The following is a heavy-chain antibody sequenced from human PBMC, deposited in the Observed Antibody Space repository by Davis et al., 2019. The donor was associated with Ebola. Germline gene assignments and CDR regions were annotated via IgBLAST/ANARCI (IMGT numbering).Heavy chain of an antibody. J-gene: IGHJ6*03. V-gene: IGHV3-11*01. CDR2: ISSRSSTI. CDR1: GFTFSDYY. D-gene: IGHD3-9*01. Sequence: GESLKISCAASGFTFSDYYMNWIRQAPGKGLEYVGYISSRSSTIEYADSVKGRFTISRANAKNSLYLQMNNLGAEDTAVYYCAKEDYDVLTYKYGMDVWGKGTTVTVSS. CDR3: AKEDYDVLTYKYGMDV.